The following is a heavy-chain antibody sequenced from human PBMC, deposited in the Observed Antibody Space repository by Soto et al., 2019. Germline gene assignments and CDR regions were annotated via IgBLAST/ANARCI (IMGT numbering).Heavy chain of an antibody. V-gene: IGHV4-30-2*01. Sequence: QLQLQESGSGLVMTSQTLSLTCSVSGGSIRTLDYSWNWIRHPPGQAPESIGYVYENGNAYPEPSLKCRVTISIDVAKNQFSLKMTSITAADAGLYYCAARPHNSYGLVLWGQGTTVTVSS. D-gene: IGHD3-10*01. J-gene: IGHJ6*02. CDR1: GGSIRTLDYS. CDR3: AARPHNSYGLVL. CDR2: VYENGNA.